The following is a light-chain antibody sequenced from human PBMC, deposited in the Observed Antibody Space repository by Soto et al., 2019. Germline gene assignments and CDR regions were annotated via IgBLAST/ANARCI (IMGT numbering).Light chain of an antibody. CDR2: EVT. CDR1: SSDVGAYNY. Sequence: QSALTQPPSASGSPGQSVTISCTGTSSDVGAYNYVCWYQQHPGKAPKLIISEVTKRPSGVPDRFSGSKSGNTASLTVTGLQAEDEAHYYCSSYPGSNKPWVFGQGTKVTVL. J-gene: IGLJ3*02. V-gene: IGLV2-8*01. CDR3: SSYPGSNKPWV.